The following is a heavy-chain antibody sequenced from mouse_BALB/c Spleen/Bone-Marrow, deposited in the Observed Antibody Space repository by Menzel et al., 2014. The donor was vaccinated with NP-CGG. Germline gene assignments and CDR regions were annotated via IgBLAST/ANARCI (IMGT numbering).Heavy chain of an antibody. V-gene: IGHV14-3*02. D-gene: IGHD1-1*01. Sequence: VHLQQSGAELVRPGASVKLSCTASGFNIKDTYMHWVKQRPEQGLEWIGRIDPANGNTKYDPKFQGKATITADTSSNTAYLQLSSLTSEDTAVYYCAPYYYGSSLFAYWGQGTLVTVSA. CDR2: IDPANGNT. CDR1: GFNIKDTY. J-gene: IGHJ3*01. CDR3: APYYYGSSLFAY.